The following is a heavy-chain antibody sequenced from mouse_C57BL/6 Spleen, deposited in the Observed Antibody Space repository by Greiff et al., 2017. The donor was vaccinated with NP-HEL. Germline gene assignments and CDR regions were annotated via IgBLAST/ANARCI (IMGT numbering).Heavy chain of an antibody. J-gene: IGHJ2*01. V-gene: IGHV3-6*01. D-gene: IGHD1-1*01. CDR1: GYSITSGYY. CDR2: ISYDGSN. CDR3: ARGTTVVAVDY. Sequence: EVQLQQSGPGLVKPSQSLSLTCSVTGYSITSGYYWNWIRQFPGNKLEWMGYISYDGSNNYNPSLKNRISITRDTSKNQFFLKLNSVTTEDTATYYCARGTTVVAVDYWGQGTTLTVSS.